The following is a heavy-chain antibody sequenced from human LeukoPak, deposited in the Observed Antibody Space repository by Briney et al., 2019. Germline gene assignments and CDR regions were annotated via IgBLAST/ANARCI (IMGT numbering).Heavy chain of an antibody. Sequence: GGSLRLSCAASGFTVISNYMSWVRQAPGKGLEWVSGISWNSGSIGYVDSVKGRFTISRDNAKNSLYLQMNSLRAEDTAVYYCWVAANDYWGQGTLVTVSS. J-gene: IGHJ4*02. D-gene: IGHD2-15*01. CDR3: WVAANDY. CDR2: ISWNSGSI. CDR1: GFTVISNY. V-gene: IGHV3-48*04.